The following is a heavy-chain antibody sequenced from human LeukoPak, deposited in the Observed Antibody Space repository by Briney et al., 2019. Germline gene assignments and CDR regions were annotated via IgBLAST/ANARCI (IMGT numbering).Heavy chain of an antibody. V-gene: IGHV4-59*01. CDR1: GDSMRGYF. CDR2: INFSGST. J-gene: IGHJ1*01. D-gene: IGHD6-13*01. Sequence: SETLSLTCTVSGDSMRGYFWRWIRQPPGKGLEWIADINFSGSTNYNPSLRSRVAMSIDTSKNQFSLKLSSVTAADTAVYYCATYSSSLEYFHPWGQGTLVIVSS. CDR3: ATYSSSLEYFHP.